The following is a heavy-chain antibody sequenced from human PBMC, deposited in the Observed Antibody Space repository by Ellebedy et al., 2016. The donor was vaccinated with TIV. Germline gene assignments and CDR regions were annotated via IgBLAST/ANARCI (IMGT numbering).Heavy chain of an antibody. CDR1: GGSFSGYY. CDR2: INHSGST. J-gene: IGHJ4*02. Sequence: SETLSLTCAVYGGSFSGYYWSWIRQPPGKGLEWIGEINHSGSTNYDPSLKSRVTISVEPSKNQFSLKLSSVTAADTAVYYCASAGYSYGYYFDYWGQGTLVTVSS. CDR3: ASAGYSYGYYFDY. D-gene: IGHD5-18*01. V-gene: IGHV4-34*01.